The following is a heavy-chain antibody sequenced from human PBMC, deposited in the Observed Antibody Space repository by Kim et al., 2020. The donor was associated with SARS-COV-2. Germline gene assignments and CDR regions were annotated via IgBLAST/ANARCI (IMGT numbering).Heavy chain of an antibody. J-gene: IGHJ6*02. V-gene: IGHV3-53*01. CDR2: IYSGGIT. CDR3: ARGPGYFYYALDV. Sequence: GGSLRLSYAASGFTVSRNYMSWVRQAPGKGLEWVSLIYSGGITYYADSVKGRFTISRDNSKNTLYLQMNSLRAEDTAIYYCARGPGYFYYALDVWGQGTTVTVSS. CDR1: GFTVSRNY.